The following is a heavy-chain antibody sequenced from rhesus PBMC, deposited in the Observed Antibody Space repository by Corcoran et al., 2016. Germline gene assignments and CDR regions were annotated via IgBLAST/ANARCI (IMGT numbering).Heavy chain of an antibody. CDR3: ARYILYSSGWSDFDY. D-gene: IGHD6S26*01. J-gene: IGHJ4*01. CDR2: INGNIGST. CDR1: GGSFSSYW. Sequence: QVRLQESGPGVMKPSETLSLTCAVSGGSFSSYWWSWIRQPPGKGLEWIWEINGNIGSTNYHPSLKSRVTSSKDASKNQCSLKLSSVTAADTAVYYCARYILYSSGWSDFDYWGQGVLVTVSS. V-gene: IGHV4-80*01.